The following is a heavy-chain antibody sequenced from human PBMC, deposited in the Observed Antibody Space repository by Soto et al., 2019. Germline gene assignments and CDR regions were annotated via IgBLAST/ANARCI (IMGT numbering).Heavy chain of an antibody. CDR1: GFTFSSYA. CDR2: ISYDGSNK. J-gene: IGHJ4*02. Sequence: QVQLVESGGGVVQPGRSLRLSCAASGFTFSSYAMHWVRQAPGKGLEWVAVISYDGSNKYYADSVKGRFTISRDNSKNTLYLHMNSLRAEDTAVYYCARGRPIVVVVAATPKPFDYWGQGTLVTVSS. V-gene: IGHV3-30-3*01. CDR3: ARGRPIVVVVAATPKPFDY. D-gene: IGHD2-15*01.